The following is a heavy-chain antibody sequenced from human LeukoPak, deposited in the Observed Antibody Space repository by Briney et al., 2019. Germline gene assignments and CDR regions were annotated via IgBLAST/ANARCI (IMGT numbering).Heavy chain of an antibody. D-gene: IGHD5-18*01. CDR2: INPNTGGT. V-gene: IGHV1-2*06. CDR3: ARVVGYSSSLYYYYYGMDV. Sequence: ASVKVSCKASGYTFTGYYMHWVRQAPGQGLEWMGRINPNTGGTNYAQKLQGRVTMTTDTSTSTAYMELRSLRSDDTAVYYCARVVGYSSSLYYYYYGMDVWGQGTTVTVSS. CDR1: GYTFTGYY. J-gene: IGHJ6*02.